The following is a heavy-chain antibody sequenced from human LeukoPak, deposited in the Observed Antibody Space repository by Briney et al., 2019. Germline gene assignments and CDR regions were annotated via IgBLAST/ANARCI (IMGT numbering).Heavy chain of an antibody. Sequence: GGSLRLSCAASGFTFSDYAMSWVRQAPGKGLEWLSVISGGSSGSTYYADSVKGRFTISRDNSKDTLYLQMNSLRAEDTAVYYCASLHNWNDVDYWGQGTLVTVSS. D-gene: IGHD1-20*01. CDR1: GFTFSDYA. CDR2: ISGGSSGST. J-gene: IGHJ4*02. CDR3: ASLHNWNDVDY. V-gene: IGHV3-23*01.